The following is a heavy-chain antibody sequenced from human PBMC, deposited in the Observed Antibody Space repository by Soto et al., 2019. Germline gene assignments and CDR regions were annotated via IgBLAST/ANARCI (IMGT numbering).Heavy chain of an antibody. Sequence: SETLSLTCTVSGGSISSGGYYWSWIRQHPGKGLEWIGYIYYSGSTYYNPSLKSRVTISVDTSKNQFSLKLSSVTAADTAVYYCARDRCSSTSCYVDYWGQGTLVTVS. D-gene: IGHD2-2*01. CDR1: GGSISSGGYY. J-gene: IGHJ4*02. V-gene: IGHV4-31*03. CDR3: ARDRCSSTSCYVDY. CDR2: IYYSGST.